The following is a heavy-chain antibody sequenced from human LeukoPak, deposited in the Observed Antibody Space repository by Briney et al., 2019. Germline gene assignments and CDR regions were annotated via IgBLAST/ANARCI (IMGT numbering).Heavy chain of an antibody. Sequence: ASVKVSCKVSGYSLTDFSINWVRQAPGKGFEWMGGFAPEDGERIYAQKFQGRVTMTEDTSADTAYMELSSLKSEDTAVYFCTAGVTVSRWYYFDYCGQGALVAVSS. CDR1: GYSLTDFS. CDR3: TAGVTVSRWYYFDY. D-gene: IGHD6-13*01. CDR2: FAPEDGER. V-gene: IGHV1-24*01. J-gene: IGHJ4*02.